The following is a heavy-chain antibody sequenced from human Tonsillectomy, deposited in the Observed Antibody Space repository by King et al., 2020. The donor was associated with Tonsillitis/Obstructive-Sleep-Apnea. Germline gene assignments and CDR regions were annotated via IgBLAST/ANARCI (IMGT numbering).Heavy chain of an antibody. Sequence: QVQLVESGGGVVQPGRSLRLSCEASRFTFSNYGMHWVRQAPGKGLEWVAVIWFDGRNEHYADAVKGRFTISRDNHKYTLYLQMNNQRAEDAAVYFCARASDFCGGDCSSRPYGMDVWGQGTRVTVYS. CDR2: IWFDGRNE. CDR1: RFTFSNYG. J-gene: IGHJ6*02. CDR3: ARASDFCGGDCSSRPYGMDV. V-gene: IGHV3-33*01. D-gene: IGHD2-21*02.